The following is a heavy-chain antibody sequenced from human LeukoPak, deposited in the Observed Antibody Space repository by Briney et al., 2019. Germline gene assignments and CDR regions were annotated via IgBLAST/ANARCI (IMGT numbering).Heavy chain of an antibody. CDR3: ARETYYYDSSGYYPPGY. Sequence: ASVTVSCKASGYTFTSYGISWVRQAPGQGLEGMGWISAYNGNTNYAQKLQGRVTMTTDTSTSTAYMELRSLRSDDTDVYYCARETYYYDSSGYYPPGYWGQGTLVTVSS. CDR2: ISAYNGNT. CDR1: GYTFTSYG. D-gene: IGHD3-22*01. J-gene: IGHJ4*02. V-gene: IGHV1-18*01.